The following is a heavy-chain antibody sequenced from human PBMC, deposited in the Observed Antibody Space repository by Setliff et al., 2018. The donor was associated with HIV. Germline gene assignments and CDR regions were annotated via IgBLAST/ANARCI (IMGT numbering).Heavy chain of an antibody. CDR1: GSTFITHH. Sequence: WSSVKVSCKASGSTFITHHVHWVRQAPGQGLEWMGIINPNTGSTSYAQKFQGRVTMTWDTSSGTVYMDLNSLKSEDTAVYYCAEVTCSPDSCFLDSWGQGTLVTVSS. D-gene: IGHD2-15*01. V-gene: IGHV1-46*01. CDR2: INPNTGST. J-gene: IGHJ4*02. CDR3: AEVTCSPDSCFLDS.